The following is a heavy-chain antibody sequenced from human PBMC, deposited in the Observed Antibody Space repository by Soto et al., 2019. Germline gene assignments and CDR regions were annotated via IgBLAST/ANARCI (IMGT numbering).Heavy chain of an antibody. J-gene: IGHJ3*02. CDR3: ARESGERGDASDAFDI. V-gene: IGHV3-64*01. Sequence: PGGSLRLSCAASGFTFSSYAMHWVRQAPGKGLEYVSAISSNGGSTYYANSVKGRFTISRDNSKNRLYLQMNSLRAEDTAVYYCARESGERGDASDAFDIWGQGTMVTVSS. CDR1: GFTFSSYA. CDR2: ISSNGGST. D-gene: IGHD5-12*01.